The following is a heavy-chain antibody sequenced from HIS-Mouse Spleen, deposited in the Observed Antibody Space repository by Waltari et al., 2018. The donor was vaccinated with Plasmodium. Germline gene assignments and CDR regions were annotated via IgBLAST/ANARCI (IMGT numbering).Heavy chain of an antibody. D-gene: IGHD6-13*01. V-gene: IGHV3-7*01. CDR2: IKQDGSEK. Sequence: EVQLVESGGGLVQPGGSLRLSCAASGFTFSSYWMSWVRQAPGKGREVGANIKQDGSEKYYVDSVKGRFTISRDNAKNSLYLQMNSLRAEDTAVYYCASSWYWYFDLWGRGTLVTVSS. CDR3: ASSWYWYFDL. CDR1: GFTFSSYW. J-gene: IGHJ2*01.